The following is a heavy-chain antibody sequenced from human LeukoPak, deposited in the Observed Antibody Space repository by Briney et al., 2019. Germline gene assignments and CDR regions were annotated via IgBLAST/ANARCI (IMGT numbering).Heavy chain of an antibody. CDR1: GGSISSYY. V-gene: IGHV4-59*08. Sequence: SETLSLTCTVSGGSISSYYWSWIRQPPGKGLEWIGYIYYSGSTNYNPSLKSRATISVDTSKNQFSLKLSSVTAADTAVYYCARSYYDILTGYLNWFDPWGQGTLVTVSS. CDR3: ARSYYDILTGYLNWFDP. D-gene: IGHD3-9*01. J-gene: IGHJ5*02. CDR2: IYYSGST.